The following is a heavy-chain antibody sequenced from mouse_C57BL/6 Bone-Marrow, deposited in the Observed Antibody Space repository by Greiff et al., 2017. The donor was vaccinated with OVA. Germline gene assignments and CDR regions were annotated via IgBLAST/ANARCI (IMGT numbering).Heavy chain of an antibody. CDR1: GYAFSSSW. CDR3: ARSVVAGDY. Sequence: QVQLQQSGPELVKPGASVKISCKASGYAFSSSWMNWVKQRPGKGLEWIGRIYPGDGDTNYNGKFKGKATLTADKSSSTAYMQLSSLTSEYSAVYFCARSVVAGDYWGQGTTLTVSS. D-gene: IGHD1-1*01. V-gene: IGHV1-82*01. J-gene: IGHJ2*01. CDR2: IYPGDGDT.